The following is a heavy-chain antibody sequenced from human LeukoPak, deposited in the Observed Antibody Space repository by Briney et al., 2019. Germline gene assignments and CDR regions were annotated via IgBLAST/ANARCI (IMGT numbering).Heavy chain of an antibody. CDR3: ARDLISSGYSLDPLEG. CDR1: GYTFTSYG. D-gene: IGHD3-22*01. J-gene: IGHJ4*02. Sequence: GASVKVSCKASGYTFTSYGISWVRQAPGQGREWMGWISAYNGNTNYAQKLQGRVTMNTDTYTRTAYMERRSLRAGDKAVYYCARDLISSGYSLDPLEGWGQGTLVTVSS. CDR2: ISAYNGNT. V-gene: IGHV1-18*01.